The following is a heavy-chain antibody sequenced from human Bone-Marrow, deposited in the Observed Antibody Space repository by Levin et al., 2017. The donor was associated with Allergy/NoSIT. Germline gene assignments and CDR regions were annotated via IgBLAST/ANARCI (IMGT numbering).Heavy chain of an antibody. CDR3: ARDHCSGGSCNFDY. CDR2: IYYSGST. CDR1: GGSVSSGSYY. D-gene: IGHD2-15*01. Sequence: PSETLSLTCTVSGGSVSSGSYYWSWIRQPPGKGLEWIGYIYYSGSTNYNPSLKSRVTISVDTSKNQFSLKLSSVTAADTAVYYCARDHCSGGSCNFDYWGQGTLVTVSS. J-gene: IGHJ4*02. V-gene: IGHV4-61*01.